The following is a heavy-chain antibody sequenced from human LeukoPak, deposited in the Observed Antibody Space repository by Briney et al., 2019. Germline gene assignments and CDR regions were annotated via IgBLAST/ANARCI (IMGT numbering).Heavy chain of an antibody. J-gene: IGHJ3*02. CDR1: GYTFTSYY. CDR3: AREAMVVTGGHAFDI. V-gene: IGHV1-46*01. Sequence: GASVKVSCKASGYTFTSYYMHWVRQAPGQGLEWMGIINPSGGSTSYAQKFQGRVTMTRDTSTSTAYMELSSLRSEDTAVYYCAREAMVVTGGHAFDIWGQGTMVTVSS. CDR2: INPSGGST. D-gene: IGHD4-23*01.